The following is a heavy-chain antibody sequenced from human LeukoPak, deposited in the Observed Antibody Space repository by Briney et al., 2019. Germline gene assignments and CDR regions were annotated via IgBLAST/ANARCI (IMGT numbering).Heavy chain of an antibody. V-gene: IGHV4-39*07. CDR1: GGSISSSSYY. Sequence: SETLSLTCTVSGGSISSSSYYWGWIRQPPGKGLEWIGSIYYSGSTYYNPSLKSRVTISVDTSKNQFSLKLSSVTAADTAVYYCARRHCSGGSCSSFDYWGQGTLVTVSS. D-gene: IGHD2-15*01. J-gene: IGHJ4*02. CDR2: IYYSGST. CDR3: ARRHCSGGSCSSFDY.